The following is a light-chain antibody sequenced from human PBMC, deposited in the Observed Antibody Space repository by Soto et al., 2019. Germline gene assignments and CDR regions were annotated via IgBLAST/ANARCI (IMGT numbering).Light chain of an antibody. Sequence: QSVLAQPRSVSGSPGQSVTFSCIGTSSDVGSFNYVSWYQHHPGKAPKLMIYEVTSRPSGVSNRFSGSKSGNTASLTISGLQAEDEADYYCVSYATSTTLYVFGSGTKVTVL. CDR1: SSDVGSFNY. J-gene: IGLJ1*01. V-gene: IGLV2-14*01. CDR2: EVT. CDR3: VSYATSTTLYV.